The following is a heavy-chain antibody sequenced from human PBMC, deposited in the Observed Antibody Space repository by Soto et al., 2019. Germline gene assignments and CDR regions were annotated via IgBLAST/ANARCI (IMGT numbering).Heavy chain of an antibody. CDR1: GDTISTGGYS. D-gene: IGHD3-10*01. J-gene: IGHJ4*02. V-gene: IGHV4-30-2*01. Sequence: SETLSLTCGVSGDTISTGGYSWAWIRQPPGKALEWIGHTYHSGNPYYNPSLKSRVIISVDRSKNQFSLKVSSVTAADTAVYYCARAPRGNYGYPSYFDYWGPGTLVTVSS. CDR2: TYHSGNP. CDR3: ARAPRGNYGYPSYFDY.